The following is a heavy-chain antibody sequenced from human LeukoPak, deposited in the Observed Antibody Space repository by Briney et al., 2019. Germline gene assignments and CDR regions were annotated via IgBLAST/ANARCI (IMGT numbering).Heavy chain of an antibody. V-gene: IGHV1-18*01. J-gene: IGHJ4*02. CDR2: ISAYNGNT. Sequence: ASVKVSCKASGYTFTSYGTSWVRQAPGQGLEWMGWISAYNGNTNYAQKLQGRVTMTTDTSTSTAYMELRSLRSDDTAVYYCARDHNYYGSGSYSNWGQGTLVTVSS. CDR3: ARDHNYYGSGSYSN. CDR1: GYTFTSYG. D-gene: IGHD3-10*01.